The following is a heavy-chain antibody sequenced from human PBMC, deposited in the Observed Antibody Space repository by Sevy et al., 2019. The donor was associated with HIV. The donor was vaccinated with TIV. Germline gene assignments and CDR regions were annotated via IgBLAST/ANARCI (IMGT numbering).Heavy chain of an antibody. Sequence: GGSLRLSCAASGFTFSDYWMTWVRQSPGKGLEWVANINRDGSGKYYVDSVKGRFTISRDNPKKSLYLQMNSLRVEDMAVYYCARGIEMATIPSWFDPWGQGTLVTVSS. CDR2: INRDGSGK. CDR1: GFTFSDYW. CDR3: ARGIEMATIPSWFDP. D-gene: IGHD5-12*01. V-gene: IGHV3-7*01. J-gene: IGHJ5*02.